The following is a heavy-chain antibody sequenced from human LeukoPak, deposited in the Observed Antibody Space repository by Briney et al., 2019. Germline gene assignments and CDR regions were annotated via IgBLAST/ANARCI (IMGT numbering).Heavy chain of an antibody. V-gene: IGHV4-39*01. J-gene: IGHJ3*02. D-gene: IGHD5-24*01. CDR2: IYYSGST. Sequence: SETLSLTCTVSGGSISSSSYYWGWIRQPPGKGLEWIGSIYYSGSTYYNPSLKSRVTISVDTSKNQFSLKLSSVTAADTAVYYCARQMATANDAFDIWGQGTMVTVSS. CDR3: ARQMATANDAFDI. CDR1: GGSISSSSYY.